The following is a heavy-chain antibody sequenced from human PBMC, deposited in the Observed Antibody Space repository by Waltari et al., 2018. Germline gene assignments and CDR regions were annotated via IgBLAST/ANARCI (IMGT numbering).Heavy chain of an antibody. V-gene: IGHV1-69-2*01. J-gene: IGHJ4*02. CDR3: ATGPIVVVPAAIGFDY. CDR1: GYTFTDYY. CDR2: VDPEDGET. Sequence: EVQLVQSGAEVKKPGATVKISCKASGYTFTDYYMHWVQQAPGKGLEWRGRVDPEDGETIYAEKFQGRVTITADTSTDTAYMELSSLRSEDTAVYYCATGPIVVVPAAIGFDYWGQGTLVTVSS. D-gene: IGHD2-2*01.